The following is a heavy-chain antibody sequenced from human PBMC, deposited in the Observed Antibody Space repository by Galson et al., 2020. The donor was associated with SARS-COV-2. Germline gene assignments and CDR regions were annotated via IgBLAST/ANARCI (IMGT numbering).Heavy chain of an antibody. CDR3: ARAVTIFGVVPQEAFDY. CDR1: GGSISSGGYY. J-gene: IGHJ4*02. Sequence: SETLSLTCTVYGGSISSGGYYWSWIRQHPGKGLEWIGYIYYSGSTYYNPSLKSRVTISVDTSKNQFSLKLSSVTAADTAVYYCARAVTIFGVVPQEAFDYWGQGTLVTVSS. V-gene: IGHV4-31*03. CDR2: IYYSGST. D-gene: IGHD3-3*01.